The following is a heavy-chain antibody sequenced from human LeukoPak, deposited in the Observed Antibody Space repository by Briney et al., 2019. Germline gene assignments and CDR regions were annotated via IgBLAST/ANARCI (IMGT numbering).Heavy chain of an antibody. CDR3: ARDAVRYCGGDCSAPFDP. CDR2: IDPKSGGT. Sequence: ASVRVSCKTSGYIFIGYYMHWVRQAPGQGLEWMGWIDPKSGGTKYAQKFQGRVTMTRDTSISTAYMELSRLRSDDTAVYYCARDAVRYCGGDCSAPFDPWGQGTLVTVSS. CDR1: GYIFIGYY. D-gene: IGHD2-21*02. J-gene: IGHJ5*02. V-gene: IGHV1-2*02.